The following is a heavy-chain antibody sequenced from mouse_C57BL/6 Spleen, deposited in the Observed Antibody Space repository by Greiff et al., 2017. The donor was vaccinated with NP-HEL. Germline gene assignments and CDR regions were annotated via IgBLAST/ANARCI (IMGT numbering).Heavy chain of an antibody. CDR3: TLYSNYGAMDY. D-gene: IGHD2-5*01. J-gene: IGHJ4*01. V-gene: IGHV1-15*01. CDR2: IDPETGGN. CDR1: GYTFTDYE. Sequence: VQLQQSGAELVRPGASVTLSCKASGYTFTDYEMHWVQQTPVHGLEWIGAIDPETGGNAYNQKFKGKAILTADKSSSTAYMELRSLTSEDSAVYYCTLYSNYGAMDYWGQGTSVTVSS.